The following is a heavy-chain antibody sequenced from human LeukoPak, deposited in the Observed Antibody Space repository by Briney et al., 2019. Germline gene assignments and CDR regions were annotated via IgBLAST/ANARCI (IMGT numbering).Heavy chain of an antibody. J-gene: IGHJ6*03. CDR2: VFDSGST. D-gene: IGHD1-1*01. V-gene: IGHV4-59*01. CDR1: GASFSTNY. Sequence: SETLSLTCSVSGASFSTNYWRWIRQPPGRGLEWIGYVFDSGSTNYNPSLKSRVTISVDTSTKQFSLRLSSVTAADTAVYCARLYQQSKWKYYYYYMDVWGKGTAVTVSS. CDR3: ARLYQQSKWKYYYYYMDV.